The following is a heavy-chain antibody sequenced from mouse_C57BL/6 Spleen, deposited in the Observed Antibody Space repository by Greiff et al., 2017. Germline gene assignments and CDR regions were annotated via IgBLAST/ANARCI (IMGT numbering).Heavy chain of an antibody. CDR2: ISSGGDYI. D-gene: IGHD2-3*01. V-gene: IGHV5-9-1*02. Sequence: VQLKESGEGLVKPGGSLKLSCAASGFTFSSYAMSWVRQTPEKRLEWVAYISSGGDYINYADTVKGRFTISRDKARNTLYLQMSILKSEDTAMYYSTRDDGSGDYFDYWGQGTTLTVSS. CDR1: GFTFSSYA. CDR3: TRDDGSGDYFDY. J-gene: IGHJ2*01.